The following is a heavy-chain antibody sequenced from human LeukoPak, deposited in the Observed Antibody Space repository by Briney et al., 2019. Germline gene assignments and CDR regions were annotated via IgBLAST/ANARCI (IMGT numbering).Heavy chain of an antibody. D-gene: IGHD3-22*01. V-gene: IGHV4-34*01. CDR3: ARVGDTSGYFYYFDY. J-gene: IGHJ4*02. CDR1: GGSFSGYY. Sequence: SETLSLTCAVYGGSFSGYYWSWIRQPPGKGLEWIGEINHSGSTNYNPSLKSRVTISVDTSKNQFSLRLSSVTAADTALYYCARVGDTSGYFYYFDYWGQGTLVTVSS. CDR2: INHSGST.